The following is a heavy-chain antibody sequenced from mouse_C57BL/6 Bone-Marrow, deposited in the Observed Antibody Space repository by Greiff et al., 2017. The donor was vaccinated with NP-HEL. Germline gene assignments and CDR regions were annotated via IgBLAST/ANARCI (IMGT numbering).Heavy chain of an antibody. D-gene: IGHD1-1*01. CDR1: GYTFTNYW. CDR3: ARIAIYYLYFDY. V-gene: IGHV1-63*01. CDR2: IYPGGGYT. J-gene: IGHJ2*01. Sequence: QVQLKQSGAELVRPGTSVKMSCKASGYTFTNYWIGWAKQRPGHGLEWIGDIYPGGGYTNYNEKFKGKATLTAEKSSSTAYMQFSSLTSGDSAIYYCARIAIYYLYFDYWGQGTTLTVSS.